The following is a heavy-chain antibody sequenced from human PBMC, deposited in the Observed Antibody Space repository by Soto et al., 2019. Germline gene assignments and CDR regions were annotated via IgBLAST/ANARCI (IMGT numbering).Heavy chain of an antibody. CDR1: GGSISSYY. CDR2: IYYSGST. CDR3: ARDRQWLNQRAFDI. V-gene: IGHV4-59*01. J-gene: IGHJ3*02. D-gene: IGHD6-19*01. Sequence: QVQLQESGPGLVKPSETLSLTCTVSGGSISSYYWSWIRQPPGKGLEWIGYIYYSGSTNYNPSLTSRVTISVDTSKNQFSLKLSSVTAADTAVYYCARDRQWLNQRAFDIWGQGTMVTVSS.